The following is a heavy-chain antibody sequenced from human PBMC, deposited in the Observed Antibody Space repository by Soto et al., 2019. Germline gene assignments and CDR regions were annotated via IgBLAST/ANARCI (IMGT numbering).Heavy chain of an antibody. D-gene: IGHD3-10*01. V-gene: IGHV3-30-3*01. J-gene: IGHJ4*02. Sequence: PGGSLRLSCAASGFTFSSYAMHWVRQAPGKGLEWVAVISYDGSNKYYADSVKGRFTISRDNSKNTLYLQMNSLRAEDTAVYYCARDPAVFLVLEWGQGTLVTVSS. CDR2: ISYDGSNK. CDR1: GFTFSSYA. CDR3: ARDPAVFLVLE.